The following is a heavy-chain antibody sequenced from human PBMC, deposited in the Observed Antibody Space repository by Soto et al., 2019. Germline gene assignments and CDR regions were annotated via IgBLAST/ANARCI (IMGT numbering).Heavy chain of an antibody. CDR1: GFSLRTTGVG. CDR2: IYWNDDK. Sequence: QITLKESGPTLVEPTQTLTLTCTYSGFSLRTTGVGVGWIRQPPGKALEWLGIIYWNDDKRYSPSLKNRFTXXXXXXXXXXXXXXXXXXXXXXXXXXXXXXXXXXFDYRGQGTLVIVSS. CDR3: XXXXXXXFDY. V-gene: IGHV2-5*01. J-gene: IGHJ4*02.